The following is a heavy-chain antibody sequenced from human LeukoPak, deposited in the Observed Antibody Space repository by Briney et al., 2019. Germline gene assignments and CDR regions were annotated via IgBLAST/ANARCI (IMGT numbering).Heavy chain of an antibody. CDR1: GGSISSSSYY. D-gene: IGHD2-2*01. J-gene: IGHJ4*02. CDR3: ARHLTHCSSTSCYGRRKPSYYFDY. Sequence: PSETLSLTCTVSGGSISSSSYYWGWIRQPPGKGLEWIGSIYYSGSTYYNPSLKSRVTISIDTSKIQFSLKLSSVTAADTAVYYCARHLTHCSSTSCYGRRKPSYYFDYWGQGTLVTVSS. CDR2: IYYSGST. V-gene: IGHV4-39*01.